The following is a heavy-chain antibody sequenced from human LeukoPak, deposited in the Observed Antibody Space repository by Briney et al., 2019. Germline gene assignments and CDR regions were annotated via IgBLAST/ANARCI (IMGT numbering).Heavy chain of an antibody. Sequence: SETLSLTCAVYGGSFSGYYWSWIRQPPGKGLEWIGEINHSGSTNYNPSLKSRVTISVDTSKNQFSLKLSSVTAADTAVYYCARMFAVFSGYKLYYYYGMDVWGQGTTVTVSS. D-gene: IGHD5-12*01. CDR2: INHSGST. J-gene: IGHJ6*02. V-gene: IGHV4-34*01. CDR1: GGSFSGYY. CDR3: ARMFAVFSGYKLYYYYGMDV.